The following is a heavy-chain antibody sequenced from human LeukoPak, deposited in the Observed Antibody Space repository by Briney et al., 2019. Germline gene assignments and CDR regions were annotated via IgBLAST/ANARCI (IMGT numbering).Heavy chain of an antibody. J-gene: IGHJ4*02. Sequence: GASVKVSCKASGFTFTAYHMHWVRQAPGQGLEWMGWINPNSGGTNYAQKFQGRVTMTRDTSISTAYMELSRLRSDDTAVYYCARVPFPGSGSYYNIDYWGQGTLVTVSS. D-gene: IGHD3-10*01. V-gene: IGHV1-2*02. CDR2: INPNSGGT. CDR3: ARVPFPGSGSYYNIDY. CDR1: GFTFTAYH.